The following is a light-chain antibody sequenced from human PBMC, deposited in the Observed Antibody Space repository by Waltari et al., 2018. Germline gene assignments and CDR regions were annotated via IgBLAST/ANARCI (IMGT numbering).Light chain of an antibody. CDR2: EAS. CDR1: QNITTS. Sequence: DIQMTQSPSTLSASVGDRVTITCRSSQNITTSLAWYLQKPGKAPYLLIYEASTLENGGPSIFTGSGSVTECTLTISSLQADDLATYYCQHYYAYWAFGQGTKVEIK. J-gene: IGKJ1*01. CDR3: QHYYAYWA. V-gene: IGKV1-5*03.